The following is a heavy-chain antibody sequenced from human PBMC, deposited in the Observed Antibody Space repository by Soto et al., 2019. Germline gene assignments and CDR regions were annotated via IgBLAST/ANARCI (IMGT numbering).Heavy chain of an antibody. V-gene: IGHV3-11*01. Sequence: GGSLRLSCAASGFTFSDYYMSWIRQAPGKGLEWVSYISSSGSTIYYADSVKGRFTISRDNAKNSLYLQMNSLRAEDTAVYYCARRSLAAAGTIYYYYYYMDVWGKGTTVTVSS. D-gene: IGHD6-13*01. CDR1: GFTFSDYY. CDR2: ISSSGSTI. J-gene: IGHJ6*03. CDR3: ARRSLAAAGTIYYYYYYMDV.